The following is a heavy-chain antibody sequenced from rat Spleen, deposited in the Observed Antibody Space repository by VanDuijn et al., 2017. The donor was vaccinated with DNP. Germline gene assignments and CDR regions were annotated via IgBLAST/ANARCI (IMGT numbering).Heavy chain of an antibody. J-gene: IGHJ2*01. CDR1: GFTFSSFP. D-gene: IGHD1-2*01. CDR3: TTLYD. V-gene: IGHV5-46*01. Sequence: EVQLVESGGGLVQPGRSMKISCAASGFTFSSFPMAWVRQAPTKGLEWVATISTSGGSTFYRHSVKGRFTISRDNAESTLYLQMNSLRSEDTATYYCTTLYDWGQGAMVTVSS. CDR2: ISTSGGST.